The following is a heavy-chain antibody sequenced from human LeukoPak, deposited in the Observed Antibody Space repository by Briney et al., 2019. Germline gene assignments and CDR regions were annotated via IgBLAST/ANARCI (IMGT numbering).Heavy chain of an antibody. J-gene: IGHJ3*02. CDR1: GFTFSSYS. CDR2: ISSSSSTI. D-gene: IGHD3-10*01. CDR3: TTEVWYYGSGSYAFDI. Sequence: GGSLRLSCAASGFTFSSYSMNWVRQAPGKGLEWVSYISSSSSTIYYADSVKGRFTISRDNAKNSLYLQMNSLKTEDTAVYYCTTEVWYYGSGSYAFDIWGQGTMVTVSS. V-gene: IGHV3-48*01.